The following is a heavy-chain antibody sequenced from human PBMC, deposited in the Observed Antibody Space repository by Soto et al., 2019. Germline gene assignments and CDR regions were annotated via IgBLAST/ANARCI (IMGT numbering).Heavy chain of an antibody. D-gene: IGHD4-17*01. V-gene: IGHV4-61*01. CDR2: IYYRGST. Sequence: AETLSLTCIVSGDSVSSGTYCWVCMGQPPGKGLEWIGYIYYRGSTNYNPSLKSRVTISIDTSRNQFSPKVNSVTAADTAVYYCARRLDYVGFDYWGQGTLVTVSS. CDR3: ARRLDYVGFDY. CDR1: GDSVSSGTYC. J-gene: IGHJ4*02.